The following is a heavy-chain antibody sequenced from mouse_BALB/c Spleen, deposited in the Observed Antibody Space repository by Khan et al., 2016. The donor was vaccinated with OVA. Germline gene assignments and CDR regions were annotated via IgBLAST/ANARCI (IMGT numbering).Heavy chain of an antibody. Sequence: EVQLQESGPGLVKPSQSLSLTFTVTGYSITSDYAWNWIRQFPGNKLEWMGYISYSDTTTYNPSLKSRISIIRDTSKNQFFLHLNSVTTEDTATYYCASELGRYSALDYWGQGTSVTVSS. CDR2: ISYSDTT. CDR1: GYSITSDYA. CDR3: ASELGRYSALDY. V-gene: IGHV3-2*02. D-gene: IGHD4-1*01. J-gene: IGHJ4*01.